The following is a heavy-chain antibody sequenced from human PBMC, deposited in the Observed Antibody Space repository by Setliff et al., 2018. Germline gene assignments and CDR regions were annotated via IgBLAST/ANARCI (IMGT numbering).Heavy chain of an antibody. Sequence: ASVKVSCKASGYTFTSYDFSWVRQAPGQGLEWMGWISAYNGNTNYAQKLQGRVTITADESTSTAYMELSSLRSEDTAVYYCAREYSSGWYSYGDYYYYYGMDVWGQGTTVTVSS. CDR3: AREYSSGWYSYGDYYYYYGMDV. V-gene: IGHV1-18*01. CDR1: GYTFTSYD. CDR2: ISAYNGNT. J-gene: IGHJ6*02. D-gene: IGHD6-19*01.